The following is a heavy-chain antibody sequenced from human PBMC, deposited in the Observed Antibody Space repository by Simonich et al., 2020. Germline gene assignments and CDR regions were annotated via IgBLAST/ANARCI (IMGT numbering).Heavy chain of an antibody. D-gene: IGHD2-15*01. CDR3: ARASRGTWWYYYFDY. Sequence: QVQLVQSGAEVKKPGASVKVSCKASGYTFTSYGISWVRQAPGQGLEWMGWLKAYNGKTNDAQKLQGRVTMTTDTSTSTAYMELRSLRSDDTAVYYCARASRGTWWYYYFDYWGQGTLVTVSS. V-gene: IGHV1-18*01. J-gene: IGHJ4*02. CDR1: GYTFTSYG. CDR2: LKAYNGKT.